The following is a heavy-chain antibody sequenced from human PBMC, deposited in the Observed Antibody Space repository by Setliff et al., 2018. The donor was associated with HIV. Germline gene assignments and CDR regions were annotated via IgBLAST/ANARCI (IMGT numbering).Heavy chain of an antibody. J-gene: IGHJ4*02. CDR2: ISYSGSS. CDR3: ARSGLYDSSGYYLEYFDY. Sequence: SETLSLTCSVSGGSISRRGPYHWGWIRQPPGKGLEWIGSISYSGSSNYNPSLKSRVTISVDTSKNQFSLKLSSVTAADTAVHYCARSGLYDSSGYYLEYFDYWGQGTLVTVSS. D-gene: IGHD3-22*01. V-gene: IGHV4-39*07. CDR1: GGSISRRGPYH.